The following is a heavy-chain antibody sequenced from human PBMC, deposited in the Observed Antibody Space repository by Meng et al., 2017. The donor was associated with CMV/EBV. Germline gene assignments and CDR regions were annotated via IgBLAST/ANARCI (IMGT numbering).Heavy chain of an antibody. CDR2: IYYSRST. D-gene: IGHD2-2*01. CDR3: ARVGRTSCYDY. Sequence: QLQRQEPGPGRVHPPQTLSLPCTFSVGSFRRGDDYWSCSHQPPGKGLEWIGYIYYSRSTYYNPSLKSRVTISVATSKNQFSLKLSSVTAADTAVYYCARVGRTSCYDYWGQGTLVTVSS. CDR1: VGSFRRGDDY. J-gene: IGHJ4*02. V-gene: IGHV4-30-4*08.